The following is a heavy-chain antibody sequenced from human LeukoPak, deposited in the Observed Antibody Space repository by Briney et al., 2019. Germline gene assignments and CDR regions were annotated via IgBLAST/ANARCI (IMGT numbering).Heavy chain of an antibody. J-gene: IGHJ4*02. CDR1: GFTFSSYE. D-gene: IGHD5-12*01. Sequence: PGGSLRLSCAASGFTFSSYEMNWVRQAPGKGLEWVSYISSSGSTIYYADSVEGRFTISRGNAKNSLYLQMNSLRAEDTAVYYCARDGYSGYDIYWGQGTLVTVSP. CDR2: ISSSGSTI. V-gene: IGHV3-48*03. CDR3: ARDGYSGYDIY.